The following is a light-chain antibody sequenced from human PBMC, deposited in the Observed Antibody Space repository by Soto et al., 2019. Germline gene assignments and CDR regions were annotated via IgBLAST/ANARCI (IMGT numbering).Light chain of an antibody. J-gene: IGKJ2*01. CDR2: DAS. CDR1: QSISKW. V-gene: IGKV1-5*01. CDR3: HQYDSYPYT. Sequence: DILMTQSPSILSASVGDTVTITCRASQSISKWVAWYQQRAGKAPTALIFDASNSEKGVPSRFSGSGSGTEFTLIISGLQPEDFATYYCHQYDSYPYTFGQGNKLEI.